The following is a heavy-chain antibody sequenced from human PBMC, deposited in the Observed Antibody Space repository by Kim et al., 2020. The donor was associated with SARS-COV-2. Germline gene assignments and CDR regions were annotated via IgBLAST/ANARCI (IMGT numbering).Heavy chain of an antibody. V-gene: IGHV3-33*01. D-gene: IGHD5-18*01. Sequence: GGSLRLSCAASGFTFSSYGMHWVRQAPGKGLEWVAVIWYDGSNKYYADSVKGRFTISRDNSKNTLYLQMNSLRAEDTAVYYCARDEYSYGHGDNWFDPWGQGTLVTVSS. J-gene: IGHJ5*02. CDR1: GFTFSSYG. CDR2: IWYDGSNK. CDR3: ARDEYSYGHGDNWFDP.